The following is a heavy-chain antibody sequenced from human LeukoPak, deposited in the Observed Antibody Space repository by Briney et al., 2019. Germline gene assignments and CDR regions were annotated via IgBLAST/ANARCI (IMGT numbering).Heavy chain of an antibody. J-gene: IGHJ4*02. D-gene: IGHD3-22*01. Sequence: GGSLRLSCAASGFTFSSYAMSWVRQAPGKGLEWVSGISTSGGSTSYADSVKGRFTISRDNPRNTLYMQMNSMRAEDTAVYYCTIMHRYYDGSGYWVQWGQGTLVTISS. CDR1: GFTFSSYA. CDR2: ISTSGGST. CDR3: TIMHRYYDGSGYWVQ. V-gene: IGHV3-23*01.